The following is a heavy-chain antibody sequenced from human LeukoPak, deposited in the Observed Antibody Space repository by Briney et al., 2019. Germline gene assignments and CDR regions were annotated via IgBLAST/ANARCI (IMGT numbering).Heavy chain of an antibody. Sequence: PGGSLRLSCAASGVIISSYAMSWVRQAPGKGLEWVSAINGRGDNTYYADFVKGRFTISRDNSKSTVYLQMNSLRTEDTAVYYCAKARVSPGFNWFDPWGQGTLVTVSS. J-gene: IGHJ5*02. CDR1: GVIISSYA. CDR3: AKARVSPGFNWFDP. V-gene: IGHV3-23*01. D-gene: IGHD2/OR15-2a*01. CDR2: INGRGDNT.